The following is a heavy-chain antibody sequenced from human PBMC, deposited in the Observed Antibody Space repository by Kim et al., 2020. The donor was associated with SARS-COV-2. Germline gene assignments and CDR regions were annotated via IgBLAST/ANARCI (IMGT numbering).Heavy chain of an antibody. V-gene: IGHV3-33*01. CDR3: ARARGLGGGMDV. D-gene: IGHD3-10*01. J-gene: IGHJ6*02. Sequence: YYAASVKGRFTISRDNSKNTLYLQMNSLRAEDTAVYYCARARGLGGGMDVWGQGTTVTVSS.